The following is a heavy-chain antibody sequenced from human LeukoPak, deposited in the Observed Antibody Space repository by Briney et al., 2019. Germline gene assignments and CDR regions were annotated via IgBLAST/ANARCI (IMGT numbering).Heavy chain of an antibody. Sequence: ASVKVSFKSAGYTFTSYGSSWVRHAPGQGLEWMGWISAYNGNTNYAQKLHGRVTMTTDTSTSTTDMELRSLRSDGTAVYYCARVLQSYGDYVRYYFDYWGQGTLVTVFS. CDR1: GYTFTSYG. CDR2: ISAYNGNT. D-gene: IGHD4-17*01. CDR3: ARVLQSYGDYVRYYFDY. J-gene: IGHJ4*02. V-gene: IGHV1-18*04.